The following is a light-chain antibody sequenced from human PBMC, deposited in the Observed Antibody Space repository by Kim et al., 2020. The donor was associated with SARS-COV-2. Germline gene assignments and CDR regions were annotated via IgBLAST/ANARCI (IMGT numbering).Light chain of an antibody. CDR1: GGHANYI. CDR3: ETWGTDIWV. Sequence: SSVKIPCTLSGGHANYIIAWHQRQPGKAPRYLMNVESSGNYNTGSGVPDRFSGSTSGADHYLTIANLQSEDEADYYCETWGTDIWVFGGGTQLTVL. CDR2: VESSGNY. J-gene: IGLJ3*02. V-gene: IGLV4-60*03.